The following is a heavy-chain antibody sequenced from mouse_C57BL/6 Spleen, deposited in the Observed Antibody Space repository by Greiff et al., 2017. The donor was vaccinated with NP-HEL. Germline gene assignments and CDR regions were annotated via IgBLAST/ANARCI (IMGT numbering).Heavy chain of an antibody. CDR1: GFTFSDAW. V-gene: IGHV6-6*01. J-gene: IGHJ3*01. Sequence: EVMLVESGGGLVQPGGSMKLSCAASGFTFSDAWMDWVRQSPEKGLEWVAAIRNKANNHATYYAESVKGRFTISRDDSKSSVYLQMNSLRAEDTGIYYCTRLTGTSWFAYWGQGTLVTVSA. CDR2: IRNKANNHAT. D-gene: IGHD4-1*01. CDR3: TRLTGTSWFAY.